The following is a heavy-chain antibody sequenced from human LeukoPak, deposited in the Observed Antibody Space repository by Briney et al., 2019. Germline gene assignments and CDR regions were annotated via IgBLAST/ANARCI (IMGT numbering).Heavy chain of an antibody. CDR2: IYTSGST. J-gene: IGHJ4*02. CDR1: GGSISSYY. Sequence: SETLSLTCTVSGGSISSYYWSWLRQPAGKGLEWIGRIYTSGSTNYNPSLKSRVTMSVDTSKNQFSLKLSSVTAADTAVYYCAREQTNWNFYIFDYWGQGTLVTVSS. D-gene: IGHD1-1*01. V-gene: IGHV4-4*07. CDR3: AREQTNWNFYIFDY.